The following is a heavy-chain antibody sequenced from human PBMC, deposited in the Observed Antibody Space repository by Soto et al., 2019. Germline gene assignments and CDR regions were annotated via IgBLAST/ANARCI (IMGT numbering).Heavy chain of an antibody. Sequence: GGSLRLSCAASGFTFSNYWMSWVRQAPGKGPEWLANIKQDGSEKYYMDSVMGRFTISRDNAKNSLYLQMNSLKADDAAVYYCARDQTTGDWFDAWGQGALVTVSS. V-gene: IGHV3-7*01. CDR1: GFTFSNYW. J-gene: IGHJ5*02. CDR2: IKQDGSEK. D-gene: IGHD4-17*01. CDR3: ARDQTTGDWFDA.